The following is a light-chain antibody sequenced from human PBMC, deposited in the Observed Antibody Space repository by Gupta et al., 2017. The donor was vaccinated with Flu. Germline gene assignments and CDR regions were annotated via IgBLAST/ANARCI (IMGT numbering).Light chain of an antibody. CDR1: ESVRSF. Sequence: RASLYCPASESVRSFLAWFQQSPGLSPSLLMYDAAKRSPGIPARFSGSGSGTDFTLTISSLEPEDFAVYYCQQRNHWPVYSFGQGTKLEI. J-gene: IGKJ2*03. CDR3: QQRNHWPVYS. CDR2: DAA. V-gene: IGKV3-11*01.